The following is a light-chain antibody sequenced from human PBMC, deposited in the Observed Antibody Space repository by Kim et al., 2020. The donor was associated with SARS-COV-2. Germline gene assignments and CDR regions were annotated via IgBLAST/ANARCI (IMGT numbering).Light chain of an antibody. CDR1: SGHTSNA. CDR2: VNSDGSH. V-gene: IGLV4-69*01. J-gene: IGLJ3*02. Sequence: ASVRLTCTLSSGHTSNAIAWHKQRPEKGPRYLMNVNSDGSHNKGDGIPDRFSGSSSGTERYLTISSLQSEDEADYYCQTWGTGIRVFGGGTQLTVL. CDR3: QTWGTGIRV.